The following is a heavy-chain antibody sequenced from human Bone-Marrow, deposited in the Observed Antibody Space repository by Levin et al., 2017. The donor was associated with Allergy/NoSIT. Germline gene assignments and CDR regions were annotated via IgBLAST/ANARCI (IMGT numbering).Heavy chain of an antibody. J-gene: IGHJ4*02. Sequence: SQTLSLTCAVSGDSVSTSSATWNWIRQSPSRGLEWLGRTYYTSEWNNDYAMSVKGRITFTPDTSKNQISLHLKSVTPEDTAVYYCARERGADSTAWYETFDYWGQGTQVTVSS. D-gene: IGHD6-13*01. CDR3: ARERGADSTAWYETFDY. CDR1: GDSVSTSSAT. CDR2: TYYTSEWNN. V-gene: IGHV6-1*01.